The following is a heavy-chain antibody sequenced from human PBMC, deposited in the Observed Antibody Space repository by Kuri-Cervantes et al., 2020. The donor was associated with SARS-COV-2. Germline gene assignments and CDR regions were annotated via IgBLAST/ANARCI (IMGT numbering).Heavy chain of an antibody. CDR2: ISAYNGNT. V-gene: IGHV1-18*01. J-gene: IGHJ2*01. CDR1: GYTFTSYG. CDR3: ASAKQLVDWYFDL. D-gene: IGHD6-6*01. Sequence: ASVKVSCKASGYTFTSYGISWVRQAPGQGLEWMGWISAYNGNTNYAQKFQGRVTMTRGTSISTAYMELSRLRSDDTAVYYCASAKQLVDWYFDLWGRGTLVTVSS.